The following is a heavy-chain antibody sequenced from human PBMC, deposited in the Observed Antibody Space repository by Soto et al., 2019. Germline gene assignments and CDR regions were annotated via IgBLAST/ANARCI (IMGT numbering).Heavy chain of an antibody. D-gene: IGHD2-15*01. CDR2: IYNSGTT. CDR1: GGSIRSYC. CDR3: ARGPFRKGYCSGGSCYSRMVDGGDY. V-gene: IGHV4-59*12. Sequence: SETLSLTCTVSGGSIRSYCWTWIRQPPGEGLEWIGGIYNSGTTNYNPSLKSRVTISVDTSKNQFSLKLSSVTAADTAVYYCARGPFRKGYCSGGSCYSRMVDGGDYWGKGTLVTVSS. J-gene: IGHJ4*02.